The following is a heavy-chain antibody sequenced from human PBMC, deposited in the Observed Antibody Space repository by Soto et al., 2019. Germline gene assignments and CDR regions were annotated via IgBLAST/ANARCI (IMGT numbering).Heavy chain of an antibody. J-gene: IGHJ6*02. CDR3: ARDLSGIAARPDIYGMDV. CDR1: GFTFSSYG. CDR2: IWYDGSNK. D-gene: IGHD6-6*01. Sequence: QVQLVESGGGVVQPGRSLRLSCAASGFTFSSYGMHWVRQAPGTGLEWVAVIWYDGSNKYYADSVKGRVTISRDNSKNTLYLQMHGLRAEDTAVDYCARDLSGIAARPDIYGMDVWGQGTTVTVSS. V-gene: IGHV3-33*01.